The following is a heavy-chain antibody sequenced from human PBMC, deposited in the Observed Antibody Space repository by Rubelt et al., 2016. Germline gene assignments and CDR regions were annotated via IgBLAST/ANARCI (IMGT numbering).Heavy chain of an antibody. J-gene: IGHJ6*02. CDR2: INHSGIT. CDR1: GGSFSGYY. D-gene: IGHD6-13*01. V-gene: IGHV4-34*01. CDR3: ARGRRGGSSWLGRDYYGMDV. Sequence: QVQLQQWGAGLLKPSETLSPPCAVYGGSFSGYYWSWIRQPPRKGLEWIGEINHSGITNYKPSLKSRVTISVDTSNNQFSLKLSSVTAADTAVYYCARGRRGGSSWLGRDYYGMDVWGQGTTVTVSS.